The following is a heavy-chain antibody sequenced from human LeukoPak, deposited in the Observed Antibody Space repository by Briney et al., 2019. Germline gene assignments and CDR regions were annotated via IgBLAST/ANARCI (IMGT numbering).Heavy chain of an antibody. CDR1: RNTFTSYD. D-gene: IGHD2-8*01. V-gene: IGHV1-8*01. CDR2: IKPYSGNT. CDR3: TRGSHRGYCTTSDCYTVDF. J-gene: IGHJ4*02. Sequence: ASVKVSCKAARNTFTSYDIKWVRQAPGQGLERMGWIKPYSGNTGCAQKFQGRVTMTRNTSINTAYMELGGLTSDDTAIYFCTRGSHRGYCTTSDCYTVDFWGQGTLVSVSS.